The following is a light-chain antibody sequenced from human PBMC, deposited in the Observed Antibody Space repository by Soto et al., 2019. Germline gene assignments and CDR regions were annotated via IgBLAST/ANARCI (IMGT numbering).Light chain of an antibody. CDR3: QQYGSSGT. CDR1: QSVSNNY. J-gene: IGKJ1*01. CDR2: GAS. V-gene: IGKV3-20*01. Sequence: EIVMTQSPATLSVSPGERATLSCRASQSVSNNYLAWYQQKPGQAPRLLIYGASNRANGIPDRFSGSGSGKDFTLTISRLEPEDFAMYYCQQYGSSGTFGQGTKV.